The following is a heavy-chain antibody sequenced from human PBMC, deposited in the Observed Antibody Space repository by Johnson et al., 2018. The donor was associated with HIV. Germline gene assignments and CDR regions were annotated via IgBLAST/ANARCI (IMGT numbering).Heavy chain of an antibody. J-gene: IGHJ3*01. D-gene: IGHD1-26*01. CDR3: TRGSFTDDAFDV. Sequence: VQVVESGGGLVQPGGSLRLSCVGSSNYKSWVRQAPGKGLEWVSVIYSGGSTYYADSVKGRFTISRDNAKNSLYLQMNSLRAEDTAVYYCTRGSFTDDAFDVWGLGTMVTVSS. CDR2: IYSGGST. V-gene: IGHV3-66*01. CDR1: SNY.